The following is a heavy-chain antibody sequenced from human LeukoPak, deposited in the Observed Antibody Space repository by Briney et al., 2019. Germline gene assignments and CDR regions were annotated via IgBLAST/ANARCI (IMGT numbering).Heavy chain of an antibody. CDR1: GGTFSSYA. CDR2: IIPIFGTA. J-gene: IGHJ4*02. Sequence: ASVKVSCKASGGTFSSYAISWLRQAPGQGLEWMGGIIPIFGTANYAQKFQGRVTITADESTSTAYMELSSLRSEDTAVYYCVSGWDDFWSGSLLGYWGQGTLVTVSS. CDR3: VSGWDDFWSGSLLGY. D-gene: IGHD3-3*01. V-gene: IGHV1-69*13.